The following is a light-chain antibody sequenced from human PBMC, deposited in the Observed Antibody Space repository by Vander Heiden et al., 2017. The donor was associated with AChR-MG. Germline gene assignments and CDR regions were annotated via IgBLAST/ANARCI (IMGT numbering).Light chain of an antibody. J-gene: IGLJ2*01. V-gene: IGLV2-14*03. CDR2: DVS. CDR3: SSYTSSSTLVV. Sequence: QSALTQPASVSGSPAQSIPISCTGTSIDVVGFNYVTWYQQHPGKAPKLMIDDVSKRPSGVSNRFAGSKAGKTASLTISGLQAEDEADYYCSSYTSSSTLVVFGGGTKLTVL. CDR1: SIDVVGFNY.